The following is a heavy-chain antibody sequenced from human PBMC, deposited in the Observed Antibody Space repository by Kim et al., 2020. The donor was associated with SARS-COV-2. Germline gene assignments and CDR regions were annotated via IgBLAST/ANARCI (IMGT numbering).Heavy chain of an antibody. J-gene: IGHJ1*01. Sequence: GRGTRYADSVKGRFPISRDNAKNTLYLQMNRLRGEDTAVYYCASGLTPGQHWGQGTLVTVSS. CDR2: GRGT. V-gene: IGHV3-74*01. CDR3: ASGLTPGQH. D-gene: IGHD2-15*01.